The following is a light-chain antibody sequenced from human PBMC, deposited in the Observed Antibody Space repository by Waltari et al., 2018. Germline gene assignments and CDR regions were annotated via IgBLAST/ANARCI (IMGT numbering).Light chain of an antibody. Sequence: SFDLTQPPLLSVSPGQTATITCSGDKLGGKFVSWYQQKPGQSPLLVIYQDTKRPSGIPERFSASNSGNTATLAISGTQTMDEADYYCLAWENTIGVFGTGTKVAVL. CDR2: QDT. CDR3: LAWENTIGV. J-gene: IGLJ1*01. V-gene: IGLV3-1*01. CDR1: KLGGKF.